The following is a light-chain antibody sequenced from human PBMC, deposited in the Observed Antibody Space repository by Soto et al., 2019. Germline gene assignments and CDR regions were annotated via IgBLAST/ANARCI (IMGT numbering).Light chain of an antibody. Sequence: DIQMTQSPSTLSASVGDRVTITCRASQNIERHMAWYQQKPGRAPSLIIYDASTLERGAPSRFSGSGSGTEFTLIISNLQPDDFATYYCQQFKDYVWTFGQGTKV. J-gene: IGKJ1*01. CDR3: QQFKDYVWT. V-gene: IGKV1-5*01. CDR1: QNIERH. CDR2: DAS.